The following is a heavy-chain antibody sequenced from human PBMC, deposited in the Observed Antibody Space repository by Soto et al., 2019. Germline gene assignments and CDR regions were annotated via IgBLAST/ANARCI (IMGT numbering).Heavy chain of an antibody. CDR2: IYPSGAT. J-gene: IGHJ6*03. CDR3: ARAIFSSVLYIDL. CDR1: GASITTSGNT. V-gene: IGHV4-30-2*01. D-gene: IGHD3-3*01. Sequence: QVQLQESGSGLVKPSQTLSLSCDVSGASITTSGNTWTWVRQPPGKGLEWIGYIYPSGATYYNPSLKTRVTISMERSKNRFSLHVNSATAADTAVYYCARAIFSSVLYIDLWGQGTTITVSS.